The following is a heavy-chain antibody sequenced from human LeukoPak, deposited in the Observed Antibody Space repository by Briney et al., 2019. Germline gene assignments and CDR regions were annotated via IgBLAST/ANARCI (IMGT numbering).Heavy chain of an antibody. CDR3: AREITMVRGVITFDY. D-gene: IGHD3-10*01. Sequence: SVNVSCTASGGTFSSYAISWVRQAPGQGLEWMGGIIPIFGTANYAQKFQGRVTITADKSTSTAYMELSSLRSEDTAVYYCAREITMVRGVITFDYWGQGTLVTVSS. CDR2: IIPIFGTA. V-gene: IGHV1-69*06. CDR1: GGTFSSYA. J-gene: IGHJ4*02.